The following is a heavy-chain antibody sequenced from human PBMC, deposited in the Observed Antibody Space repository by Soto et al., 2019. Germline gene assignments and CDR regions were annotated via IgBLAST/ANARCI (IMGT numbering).Heavy chain of an antibody. D-gene: IGHD3-3*01. Sequence: SETLSLTCTVSGGSISSYYWSWIRQPPGKGLEWIGYIYYSGSTNYNPSLKSRVTISVDTSKNQFSLKLSSVTAADTAVYYCARVRGYYDSSIDYWGQGTLVTVAS. CDR3: ARVRGYYDSSIDY. V-gene: IGHV4-59*01. CDR1: GGSISSYY. CDR2: IYYSGST. J-gene: IGHJ4*02.